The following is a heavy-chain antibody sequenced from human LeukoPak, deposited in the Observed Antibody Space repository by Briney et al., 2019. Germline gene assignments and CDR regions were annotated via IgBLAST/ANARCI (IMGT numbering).Heavy chain of an antibody. J-gene: IGHJ5*02. CDR1: GFTFSSYT. CDR3: ARLTRYAGDP. CDR2: ISSSSSTI. Sequence: GGSLRLSCAASGFTFSSYTMNWVRQAPGKGLEWVSYISSSSSTIYYAGSVKGRFTVSRDNAKNSLYLQMNSLRAEDTAVYYCARLTRYAGDPWGQGTLVIVSS. V-gene: IGHV3-48*04. D-gene: IGHD3-9*01.